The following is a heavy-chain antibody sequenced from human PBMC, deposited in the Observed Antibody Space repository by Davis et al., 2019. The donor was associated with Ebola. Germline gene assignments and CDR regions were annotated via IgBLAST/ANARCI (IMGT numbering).Heavy chain of an antibody. CDR2: INAGNGNT. V-gene: IGHV1-3*01. J-gene: IGHJ4*02. D-gene: IGHD3-9*01. Sequence: AASVKVSCKASGYTFTSYAMHWVRQAPGQRLEWMGWINAGNGNTKYSQKFQGRVTITRDTSASTAYMELSSLRSEDTAVYYCARHSDILTGYVPYWGQGTLVTVSS. CDR1: GYTFTSYA. CDR3: ARHSDILTGYVPY.